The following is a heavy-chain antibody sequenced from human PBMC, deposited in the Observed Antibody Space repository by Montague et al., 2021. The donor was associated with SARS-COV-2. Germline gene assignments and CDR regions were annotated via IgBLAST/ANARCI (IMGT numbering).Heavy chain of an antibody. CDR1: GFTYSQYG. V-gene: IGHV3-33*01. CDR3: VGDPGDPDTFDY. Sequence: SLRLSCAASGFTYSQYGVHWVRQAPGKGLEWVASIWNDGSKEYHXXSLKGRFTISRDNSNNMLYLQMDSLRAEDAAVYYCVGDPGDPDTFDYWGQGTQVTVSS. J-gene: IGHJ4*02. D-gene: IGHD7-27*01. CDR2: IWNDGSKE.